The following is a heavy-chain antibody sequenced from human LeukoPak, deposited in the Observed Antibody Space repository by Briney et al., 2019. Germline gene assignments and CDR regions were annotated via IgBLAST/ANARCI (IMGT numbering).Heavy chain of an antibody. V-gene: IGHV3-7*01. D-gene: IGHD1-26*01. CDR2: INQYGRHR. CDR1: GFTFSTYW. Sequence: GGSLRLSCVASGFTFSTYWMTWVRQAPGKGLEWVAYINQYGRHRYFVSSVEGRFSLSSENANNSLCLQINSRRADNAADYYCARGGRGWFDPWGQGTLVTVSS. CDR3: ARGGRGWFDP. J-gene: IGHJ5*02.